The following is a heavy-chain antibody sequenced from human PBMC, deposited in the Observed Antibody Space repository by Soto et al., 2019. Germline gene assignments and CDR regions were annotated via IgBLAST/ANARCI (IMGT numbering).Heavy chain of an antibody. J-gene: IGHJ3*02. Sequence: QAQLVQSGAEVKKPGASVKVSCKASGYMFTSYAMHWVRQAPGRRLEWRGWINAGYGNTKFSQNFQGRVTINRDTSASTVYMEVSSLRSEDTAVYYWARDRWNDPDAFDIWGQGTMVTVSS. D-gene: IGHD1-1*01. CDR3: ARDRWNDPDAFDI. CDR2: INAGYGNT. CDR1: GYMFTSYA. V-gene: IGHV1-3*01.